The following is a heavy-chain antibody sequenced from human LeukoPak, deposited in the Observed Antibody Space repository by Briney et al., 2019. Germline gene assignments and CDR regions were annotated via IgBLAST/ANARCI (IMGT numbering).Heavy chain of an antibody. V-gene: IGHV4-4*07. D-gene: IGHD3-16*01. CDR1: GGSISLWK. CDR3: ATGGGPFDY. Sequence: PSETLSLTCRVSGGSISLWKWNWIRQAAGKGLEWIGRLHTSGGPKYNPSLKSRVTMSLDTSKNQFFLKVSSVTAADTAVYFCATGGGPFDYWGQGILVTVSS. CDR2: LHTSGGP. J-gene: IGHJ4*02.